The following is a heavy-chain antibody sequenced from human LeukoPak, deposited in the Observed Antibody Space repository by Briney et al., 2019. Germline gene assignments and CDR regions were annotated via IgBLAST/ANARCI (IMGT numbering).Heavy chain of an antibody. V-gene: IGHV4-31*03. J-gene: IGHJ4*02. CDR2: IYYSGST. CDR1: GGSISSGGYS. Sequence: SQTLSLTCTVSGGSISSGGYSWSWIRQHPGKGLEWIGYIYYSGSTYYNPSLKSRVTISVDTSKNQFSLKLSSVTAADTAVYYCARDSLAAAGIDYWGQGTLVTVSS. D-gene: IGHD6-13*01. CDR3: ARDSLAAAGIDY.